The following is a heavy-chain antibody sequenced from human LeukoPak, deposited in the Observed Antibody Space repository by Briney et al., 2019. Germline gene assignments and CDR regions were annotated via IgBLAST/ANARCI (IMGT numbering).Heavy chain of an antibody. CDR3: ARTYSNSSPFDY. J-gene: IGHJ4*02. V-gene: IGHV1-46*01. CDR1: GYTFTGYY. D-gene: IGHD6-6*01. Sequence: ASVKVSCKASGYTFTGYYMDWVRQAPGQGLEWMGIINPSGGSTNYAQKFQGRVTMTRDTSTSTVYMELSSLRSEDTAVYYCARTYSNSSPFDYWGQGTLVPVSS. CDR2: INPSGGST.